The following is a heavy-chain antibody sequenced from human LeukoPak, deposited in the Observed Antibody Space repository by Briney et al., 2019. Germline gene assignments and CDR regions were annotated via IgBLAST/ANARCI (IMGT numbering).Heavy chain of an antibody. CDR2: ISSSGSTI. CDR3: ARDRGYGDYYHYYMDV. V-gene: IGHV3-48*03. Sequence: GGSLRLSCAASGFTFSSYEMNWVRQAPGKGLEWVSYISSSGSTIYYADSVKGRFTISRDNAKNSLYLQMNSLRAEDTAVYYCARDRGYGDYYHYYMDVWGKGTTVTVSS. D-gene: IGHD4-17*01. J-gene: IGHJ6*03. CDR1: GFTFSSYE.